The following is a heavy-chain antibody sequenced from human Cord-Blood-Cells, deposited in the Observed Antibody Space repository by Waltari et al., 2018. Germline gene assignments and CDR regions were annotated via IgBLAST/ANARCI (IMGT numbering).Heavy chain of an antibody. CDR2: IIPIFGTA. CDR1: GGTSTSYA. D-gene: IGHD6-6*01. V-gene: IGHV1-69*01. J-gene: IGHJ2*01. CDR3: ARREGSSSYYWYFDL. Sequence: QVQLVQSGAEVKKPGASVKVSCKASGGTSTSYAISWVRQAPGQGLEWMGGIIPIFGTANYAQKFQGRVTITADESTSTAYMELSSLRSEDTAMYYCARREGSSSYYWYFDLWGRGTLVTVSS.